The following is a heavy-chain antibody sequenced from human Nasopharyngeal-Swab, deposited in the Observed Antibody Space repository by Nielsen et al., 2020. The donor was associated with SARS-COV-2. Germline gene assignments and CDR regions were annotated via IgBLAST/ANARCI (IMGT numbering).Heavy chain of an antibody. V-gene: IGHV3-9*01. D-gene: IGHD3-16*02. CDR3: ARGLGVWGSYRDGIDY. Sequence: SLTLFCAASGFTFDEYAMHWVRQAPGKGLEWVAGISWNSGSIGYADSVKGRFTISSDNAKNTLYLQMNSQRADATALYYCARGLGVWGSYRDGIDYWGQGTLATVSS. CDR1: GFTFDEYA. J-gene: IGHJ4*02. CDR2: ISWNSGSI.